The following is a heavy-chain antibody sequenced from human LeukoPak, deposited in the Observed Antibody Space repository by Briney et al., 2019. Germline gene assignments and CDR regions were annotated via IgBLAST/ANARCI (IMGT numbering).Heavy chain of an antibody. J-gene: IGHJ4*02. V-gene: IGHV3-21*01. CDR2: ISSSSSYI. D-gene: IGHD3-10*01. Sequence: GGSLRLSCAASGFTFSSYSMNWVRQAPGKGLEWVSSISSSSSYIYYADSVKGRFTISRDNAKNSLYLQMNSLRAEDTAVYYCASVGNYYYGSGSYYNFDYWGQGTLVTVSS. CDR1: GFTFSSYS. CDR3: ASVGNYYYGSGSYYNFDY.